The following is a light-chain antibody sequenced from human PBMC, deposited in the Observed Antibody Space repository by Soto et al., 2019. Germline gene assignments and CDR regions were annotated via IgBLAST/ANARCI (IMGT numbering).Light chain of an antibody. CDR3: QQYGRSPPFT. CDR2: GAS. Sequence: EIVLTQSPGTLSLSPGERVTLSCRASQSVSSSYLAWYQQKPGQAPRLLIYGASSRATGIPDRFGGSGSGTDFTLTISRLEPEDFAVYYCQQYGRSPPFTFGQGTKLEIK. CDR1: QSVSSSY. J-gene: IGKJ2*01. V-gene: IGKV3-20*01.